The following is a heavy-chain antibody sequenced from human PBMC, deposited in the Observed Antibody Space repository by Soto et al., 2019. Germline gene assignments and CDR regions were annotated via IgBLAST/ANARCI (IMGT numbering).Heavy chain of an antibody. D-gene: IGHD2-2*01. CDR1: GGTFSSYA. CDR3: AITHCSSTSCWYYYYGMDV. Sequence: SVKVSCKXSGGTFSSYAISWVRQAPGQGLEWMGGIIPIFGTANYAQKFQGRVTVTADESTSTAYMELSSLRSEDTAVYYCAITHCSSTSCWYYYYGMDVWGQGTTVTVSS. J-gene: IGHJ6*02. CDR2: IIPIFGTA. V-gene: IGHV1-69*13.